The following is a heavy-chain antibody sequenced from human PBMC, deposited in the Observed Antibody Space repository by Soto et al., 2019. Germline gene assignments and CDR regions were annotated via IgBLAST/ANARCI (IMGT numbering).Heavy chain of an antibody. D-gene: IGHD3-16*01. CDR2: IYYSGST. Sequence: SETLSLTCSVSGGPISSSSYYWGWIRQPPGKGLEWTASIYYSGSTYYNPSLKSRLTISEDTSKNQFSLKLTSVTAADTAVYYSAAMGASYGMDVWGQGTTVTVSS. V-gene: IGHV4-39*01. J-gene: IGHJ6*02. CDR1: GGPISSSSYY. CDR3: AAMGASYGMDV.